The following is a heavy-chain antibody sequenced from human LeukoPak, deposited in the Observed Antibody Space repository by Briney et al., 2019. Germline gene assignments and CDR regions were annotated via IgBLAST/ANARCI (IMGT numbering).Heavy chain of an antibody. CDR2: IYSGGRT. Sequence: PGGSLRLSCAASGFTVSRNYMSWVRQALGKGLEWVSVIYSGGRTYYADSVKGRFTISRDNSKNTLYLQMNRLRAEDTAVYYCARAGPSSSWHQFDYWGQGTLVTVSS. D-gene: IGHD6-13*01. J-gene: IGHJ4*02. CDR3: ARAGPSSSWHQFDY. CDR1: GFTVSRNY. V-gene: IGHV3-66*01.